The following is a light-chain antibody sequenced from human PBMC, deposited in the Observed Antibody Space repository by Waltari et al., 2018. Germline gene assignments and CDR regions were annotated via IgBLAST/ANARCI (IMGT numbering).Light chain of an antibody. CDR2: AAS. Sequence: DSQMTQSPSSLSAFVGARATITCRASQSITNYLNWYQEKPGKAPKLLIYAASGLQGGVPSRFSGSGSGTDFTLTISSLQAEDFATYYCQQSYSTPYTFGQGTKLEIK. V-gene: IGKV1-39*01. J-gene: IGKJ2*01. CDR3: QQSYSTPYT. CDR1: QSITNY.